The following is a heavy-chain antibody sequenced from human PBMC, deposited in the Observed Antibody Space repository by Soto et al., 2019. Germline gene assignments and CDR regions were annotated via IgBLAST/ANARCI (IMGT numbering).Heavy chain of an antibody. CDR1: GFSFNGFN. V-gene: IGHV3-21*01. Sequence: GGSLGLSWLASGFSFNGFNMNWIRRVPGRGLEWVASISVSGDNIYYGDSVQGRFTISRDNSKRSVFLDLSSLRVEDTAVYYCARDLGLLKSLFDYWGQGTLVTVSS. J-gene: IGHJ4*02. D-gene: IGHD3-16*01. CDR3: ARDLGLLKSLFDY. CDR2: ISVSGDNI.